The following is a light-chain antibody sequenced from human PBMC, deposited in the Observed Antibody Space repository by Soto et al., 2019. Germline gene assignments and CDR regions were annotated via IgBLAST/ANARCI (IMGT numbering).Light chain of an antibody. Sequence: EIVLTKSPGSRSVSPGDRVTLSCRASQSVSSNLAWYQQKPGQAPRLFIYGASTRATAIPPRFSGSGSGTEFTLTISSLQSEDFAVYYCQQYDNWPITFGQGTRLEIK. CDR2: GAS. J-gene: IGKJ5*01. V-gene: IGKV3-15*01. CDR1: QSVSSN. CDR3: QQYDNWPIT.